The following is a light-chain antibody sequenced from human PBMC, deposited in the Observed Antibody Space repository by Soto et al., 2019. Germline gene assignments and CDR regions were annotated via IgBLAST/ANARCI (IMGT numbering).Light chain of an antibody. V-gene: IGLV2-14*03. Sequence: QSALTQPASVSGSPGQSITISCTGTSSDVGGYNYVSWYQQHPGKAPKLMIYDISNRPSGVSNRFSGSKSSKTASLTISGLQAEDEADYYCSSYTSSSTVIFGGGTKVTVL. CDR2: DIS. CDR1: SSDVGGYNY. J-gene: IGLJ2*01. CDR3: SSYTSSSTVI.